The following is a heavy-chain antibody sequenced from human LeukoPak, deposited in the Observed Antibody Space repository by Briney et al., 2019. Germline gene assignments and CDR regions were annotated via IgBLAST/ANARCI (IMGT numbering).Heavy chain of an antibody. CDR1: GFSFSSHG. J-gene: IGHJ3*02. V-gene: IGHV3-64*01. CDR2: ISTDGGTT. Sequence: GGSLRLSCAASGFSFSSHGVHWVRQAPGKGLEHVSGISTDGGTTFYGNSVKGRFITSRDNSKNTLYLQMGSLGAEDTAVYYCVSEMTTVAHDGFDIWGQGTMVTVPP. D-gene: IGHD4-23*01. CDR3: VSEMTTVAHDGFDI.